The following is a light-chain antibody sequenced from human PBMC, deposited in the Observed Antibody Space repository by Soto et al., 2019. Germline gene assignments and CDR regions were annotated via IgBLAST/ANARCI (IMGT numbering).Light chain of an antibody. V-gene: IGLV2-14*01. CDR3: ASYTTSTTLGGV. J-gene: IGLJ2*01. CDR2: EVN. CDR1: SSDIGGYNY. Sequence: QSVLTQPASVSGSPGQSITISCTGTSSDIGGYNYVSWYQQHPGKAPKLMIYEVNHRPSGVSFRFSGSKSGNTASLTISRLRAQDEADYYCASYTTSTTLGGVFGGGTKLTVL.